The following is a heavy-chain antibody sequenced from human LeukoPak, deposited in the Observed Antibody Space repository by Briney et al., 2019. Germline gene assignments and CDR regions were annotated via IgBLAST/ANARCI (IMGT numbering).Heavy chain of an antibody. D-gene: IGHD2-21*01. J-gene: IGHJ4*02. Sequence: RPSETLSLTCAVYGGSFSGYYWSWIRQPPGKGLEWIGEINHSGSTNYNPSLKSRVTISVDTSKNQFSLKLGSVTAADTAVYYCARGPLFRDYWGQGTLVTVSS. CDR2: INHSGST. V-gene: IGHV4-34*01. CDR3: ARGPLFRDY. CDR1: GGSFSGYY.